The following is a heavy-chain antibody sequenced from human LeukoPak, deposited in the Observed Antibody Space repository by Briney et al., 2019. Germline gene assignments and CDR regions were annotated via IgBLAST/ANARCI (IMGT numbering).Heavy chain of an antibody. CDR1: GLTVSNVW. CDR2: IKSKKDGGTT. CDR3: TQGSGFYYDY. Sequence: GGSLRLSCAVSGLTVSNVWMNWVRQAPGKGPEWVGRIKSKKDGGTTEFVAPVRGRFTISRDDSQNTLYLQMNSLTSDDTAVYYCTQGSGFYYDYWGQGTLVTVSS. V-gene: IGHV3-15*07. D-gene: IGHD3-22*01. J-gene: IGHJ4*02.